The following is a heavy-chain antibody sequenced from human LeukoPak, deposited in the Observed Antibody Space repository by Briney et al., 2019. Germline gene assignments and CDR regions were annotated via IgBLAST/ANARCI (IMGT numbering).Heavy chain of an antibody. J-gene: IGHJ6*03. V-gene: IGHV4-39*07. CDR1: GGSISSSSYY. CDR2: IYYSGST. D-gene: IGHD1-1*01. Sequence: SETLSLTCTVSGGSISSSSYYWGWIRQPPGKGLEWIGSIYYSGSTYYNPSLKSRVTISVDTSKNQFSLKLSSVTAADTAVYYCARVSWFPGTSYYYIDVWGKGTTVTVSS. CDR3: ARVSWFPGTSYYYIDV.